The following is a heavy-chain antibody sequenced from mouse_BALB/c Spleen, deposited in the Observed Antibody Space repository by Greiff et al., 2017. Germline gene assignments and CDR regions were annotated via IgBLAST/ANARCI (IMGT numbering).Heavy chain of an antibody. J-gene: IGHJ3*01. CDR2: IWAGGST. CDR1: GFSLTSYG. D-gene: IGHD2-4*01. CDR3: AGIYYDPGGFAY. Sequence: VQVVESGPGLVAPSQSLSITCTVSGFSLTSYGVHWVRQPPGKGLEWLGVIWAGGSTNYNSALMSRLSISKDNSKSQVFLKMNSLQTDDTAMYYCAGIYYDPGGFAYWGQGTLVTVSA. V-gene: IGHV2-9*02.